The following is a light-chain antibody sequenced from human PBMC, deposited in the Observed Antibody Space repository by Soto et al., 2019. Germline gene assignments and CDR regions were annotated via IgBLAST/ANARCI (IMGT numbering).Light chain of an antibody. J-gene: IGKJ1*01. Sequence: DIQMTQSPSTLSASVGDRVTITCRASQSISSWLAWYQQRPGKVPRLLIYKASTLESGFPSRFSGSGSGTEFTLTISSLQPDDSATYYCQHYNSPPWTFGQGTRVEIK. V-gene: IGKV1-5*03. CDR2: KAS. CDR3: QHYNSPPWT. CDR1: QSISSW.